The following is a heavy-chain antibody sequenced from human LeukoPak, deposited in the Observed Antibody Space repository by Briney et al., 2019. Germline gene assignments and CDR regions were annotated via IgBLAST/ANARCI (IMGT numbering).Heavy chain of an antibody. Sequence: SETLSLTCTVSGGSISSYYWSWIRQPPGKGLEWIGYIYYSGSTNYNPSLKSRVTISVDTSKNQVSLKLSSVTAADMAVYYCARERIRDNCSSTSCAWPNWFDPWGQGTLVTVSS. CDR3: ARERIRDNCSSTSCAWPNWFDP. CDR1: GGSISSYY. J-gene: IGHJ5*02. V-gene: IGHV4-59*01. D-gene: IGHD2-2*01. CDR2: IYYSGST.